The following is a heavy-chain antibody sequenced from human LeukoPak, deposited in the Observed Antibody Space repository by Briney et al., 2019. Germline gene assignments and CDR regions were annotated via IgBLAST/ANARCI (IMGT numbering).Heavy chain of an antibody. V-gene: IGHV3-7*01. CDR2: IKQDGSEK. CDR3: ARDPHCTNGVCYTSNYMDV. D-gene: IGHD2-8*01. J-gene: IGHJ6*03. Sequence: GGSLRLSCAASGFTFSSYWMSWVRQAPGKGLEWVANIKQDGSEKYYVDSVKGRFTISRDNAKNSLYLQMNILRAEDTAVYYCARDPHCTNGVCYTSNYMDVWGKGTTVTVSS. CDR1: GFTFSSYW.